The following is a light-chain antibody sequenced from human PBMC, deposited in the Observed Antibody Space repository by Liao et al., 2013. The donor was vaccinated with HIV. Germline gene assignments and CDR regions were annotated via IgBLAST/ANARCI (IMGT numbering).Light chain of an antibody. CDR2: YDS. Sequence: SYELTQPPSVSVAPGKTARITCGGNNIGSQTVHWYQQKPGQAPVLVISYDSDRPSGIPERFSGSNSGNTATLTISGTQAMDEADYYCQAWDSSFVVFGGGTKLTVL. CDR3: QAWDSSFVV. V-gene: IGLV3-21*01. CDR1: NIGSQT. J-gene: IGLJ2*01.